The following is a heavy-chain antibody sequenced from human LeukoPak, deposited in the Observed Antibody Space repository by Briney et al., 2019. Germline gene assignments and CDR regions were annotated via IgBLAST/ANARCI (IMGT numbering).Heavy chain of an antibody. V-gene: IGHV1-69*01. CDR2: IIPIFGTA. J-gene: IGHJ4*02. CDR3: ARVTGRTYYFDY. CDR1: GGTFSSYA. Sequence: SVKVSCKASGGTFSSYAISWVRQAPGQGLEWMGGIIPIFGTANYAQKFQGRVTITADESTSTAYMELSSLRSEDTAVYYCARVTGRTYYFDYWGQGTLITVSS. D-gene: IGHD1-7*01.